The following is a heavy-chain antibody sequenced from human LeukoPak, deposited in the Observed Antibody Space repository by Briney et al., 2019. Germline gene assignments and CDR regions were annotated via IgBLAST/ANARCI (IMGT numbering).Heavy chain of an antibody. Sequence: GESLKISCKGSGYSFTSYWIGWVRQMPGKGLEWMGIIYPGDSDTRYSPSFQGQVTISADKSISTAYLQWSSLKASDTAMYYCARRRNHRGYSGYEHLHDAFDIWGQGTMVTVSS. V-gene: IGHV5-51*01. D-gene: IGHD5-12*01. CDR3: ARRRNHRGYSGYEHLHDAFDI. CDR2: IYPGDSDT. CDR1: GYSFTSYW. J-gene: IGHJ3*02.